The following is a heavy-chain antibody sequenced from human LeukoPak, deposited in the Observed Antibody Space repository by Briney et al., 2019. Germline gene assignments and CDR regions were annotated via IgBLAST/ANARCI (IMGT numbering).Heavy chain of an antibody. CDR1: GGSFSGYY. J-gene: IGHJ4*02. CDR2: INHSGST. CDR3: ARHTWSGLVY. V-gene: IGHV4-34*01. D-gene: IGHD3-3*01. Sequence: PSETLSLTCAVYGGSFSGYYWSWIRQPPGKGLEWIGEINHSGSTNYNPSLKSRVTISVDTSKNQFSLKLSSVTAADTAVYYCARHTWSGLVYWGQGTLVTVSS.